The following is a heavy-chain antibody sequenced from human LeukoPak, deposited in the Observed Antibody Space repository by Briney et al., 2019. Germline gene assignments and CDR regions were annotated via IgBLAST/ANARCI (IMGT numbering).Heavy chain of an antibody. Sequence: PSETLSLTCTVSGGSIGSSSYYWGWIRQPPGKGLEWIGSIYYSGSTYYNPSLKSRVTISVDTSKNQFSLKLSSVTAADTAVYYCARVIAAAGTGTFDYWGQGTLVTVSS. CDR2: IYYSGST. CDR1: GGSIGSSSYY. D-gene: IGHD6-13*01. J-gene: IGHJ4*02. CDR3: ARVIAAAGTGTFDY. V-gene: IGHV4-39*07.